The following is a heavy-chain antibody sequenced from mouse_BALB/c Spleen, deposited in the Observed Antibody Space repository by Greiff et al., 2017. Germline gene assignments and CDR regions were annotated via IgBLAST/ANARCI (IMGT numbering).Heavy chain of an antibody. D-gene: IGHD2-1*01. Sequence: EVKLEESGPSLVKPSQTLSLTCSVTGDSITSGYWNWIRKFPGNKLEYMGYISYSGSTYYNPSLKSRISITRDTSKNQYYLQLNSVTTEDTATYYCARGGGNYKYFDVWGAGTTVTVSS. CDR1: GDSITSGY. V-gene: IGHV3-8*02. CDR3: ARGGGNYKYFDV. CDR2: ISYSGST. J-gene: IGHJ1*01.